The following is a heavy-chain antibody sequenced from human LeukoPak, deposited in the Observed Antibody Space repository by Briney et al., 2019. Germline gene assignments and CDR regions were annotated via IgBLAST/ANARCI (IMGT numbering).Heavy chain of an antibody. CDR2: IYSDNT. V-gene: IGHV3-53*01. D-gene: IGHD4/OR15-4a*01. CDR3: ARRAGAYSHPYDY. J-gene: IGHJ4*02. Sequence: GGSLRLSCAASGFTFNTYSMNWVRQAPGKGLEWVSFIYSDNTHYSDSVKGRFTISRDNSKNTLYLQMNSLRAEDTAVYYCARRAGAYSHPYDYWGQGTLVTVSS. CDR1: GFTFNTYS.